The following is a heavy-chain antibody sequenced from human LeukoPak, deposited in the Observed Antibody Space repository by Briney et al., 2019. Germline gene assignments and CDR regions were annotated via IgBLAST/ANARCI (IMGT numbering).Heavy chain of an antibody. V-gene: IGHV3-7*01. CDR2: IKQDGSVN. D-gene: IGHD5-18*01. CDR1: GFTFTTYW. CDR3: ARDSTGYGYEEWS. Sequence: GGSLRLSCAASGFTFTTYWMSWVRQLPGKGLEWVANIKQDGSVNFYVDSVKGRFTISRDNAKNSLYLQMNSLRADDTAVYYCARDSTGYGYEEWSWGQGTLVTVSS. J-gene: IGHJ5*02.